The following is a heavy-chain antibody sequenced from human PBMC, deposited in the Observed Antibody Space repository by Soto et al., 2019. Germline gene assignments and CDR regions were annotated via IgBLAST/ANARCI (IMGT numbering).Heavy chain of an antibody. J-gene: IGHJ4*02. D-gene: IGHD3-3*01. Sequence: QVQLQESGPGLVKPSQTLSVTCAVSGGSISSADYYWSWIRQPPRKALEWIGYIYYTGSTYYNPSLKSRVTISVEKSENQFFLKLSSVTAADTAVYDCACLAGSINLFGVVTTFDYWGQRTLVTVSS. V-gene: IGHV4-30-4*01. CDR1: GGSISSADYY. CDR2: IYYTGST. CDR3: ACLAGSINLFGVVTTFDY.